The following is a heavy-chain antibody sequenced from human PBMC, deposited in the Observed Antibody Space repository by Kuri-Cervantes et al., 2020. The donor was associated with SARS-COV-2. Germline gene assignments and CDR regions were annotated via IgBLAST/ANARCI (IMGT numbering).Heavy chain of an antibody. CDR1: GFTFSSYG. J-gene: IGHJ6*02. CDR3: AKDMDYGEWMTANNYYYGMDV. CDR2: ISYDGSNK. Sequence: GESLKISCAASGFTFSSYGMHWVRQAPGKGLEWVAVISYDGSNKYYADSVKGRFTISRDNSKNTLYLQMNSLRAEGTAVYYCAKDMDYGEWMTANNYYYGMDVWGQGTTVTVSS. D-gene: IGHD4-17*01. V-gene: IGHV3-30*18.